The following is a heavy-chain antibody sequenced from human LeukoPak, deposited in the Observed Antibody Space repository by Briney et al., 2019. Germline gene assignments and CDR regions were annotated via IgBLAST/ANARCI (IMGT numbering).Heavy chain of an antibody. J-gene: IGHJ6*03. V-gene: IGHV4-39*07. D-gene: IGHD3-10*01. CDR2: IYYSGST. CDR1: GGSISSSSYY. CDR3: ARGRLLWFGESLYPRKYYMDV. Sequence: SETLSLTCTVSGGSISSSSYYWGWIRQPPGKGLEWVGSIYYSGSTYYNPSLKSRVTISVDTSKNQFSLKLSSVTAADTAVYYCARGRLLWFGESLYPRKYYMDVWGKGTTVTVSS.